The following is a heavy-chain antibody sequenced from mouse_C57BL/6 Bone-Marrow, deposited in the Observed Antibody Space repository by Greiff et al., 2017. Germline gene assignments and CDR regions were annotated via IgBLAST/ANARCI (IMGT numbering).Heavy chain of an antibody. Sequence: VHVKQSGAELVRPGASVKLSCTASGFNIKDDYMHWVKQRPEQGLEWIGWIDPENGDTEYASKFQGKATITADTSSNTAYLQLSSLTSEDTAVYYGTTATGTWTWFAYWGRGTLVTVSA. V-gene: IGHV14-4*01. D-gene: IGHD4-1*01. J-gene: IGHJ3*01. CDR1: GFNIKDDY. CDR3: TTATGTWTWFAY. CDR2: IDPENGDT.